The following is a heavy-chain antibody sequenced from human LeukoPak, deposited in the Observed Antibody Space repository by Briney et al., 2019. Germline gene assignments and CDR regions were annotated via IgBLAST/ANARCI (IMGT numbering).Heavy chain of an antibody. D-gene: IGHD3-22*01. V-gene: IGHV4-31*03. CDR3: ARENYYTYYFDY. CDR1: GGSISSGGYY. J-gene: IGHJ4*02. Sequence: SETLSLTCTVSGGSISSGGYYCSWIRQHPGKGLEWIGYIYYSGSTYYNPSLKSRVTISVDTSKNQFSLKLSSVTAADTAVYYCARENYYTYYFDYWGQGTLVTVSS. CDR2: IYYSGST.